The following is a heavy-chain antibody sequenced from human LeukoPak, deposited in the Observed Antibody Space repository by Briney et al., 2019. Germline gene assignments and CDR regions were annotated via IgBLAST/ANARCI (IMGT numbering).Heavy chain of an antibody. CDR3: ARLSGYSSGHYYSDY. J-gene: IGHJ4*02. CDR2: IYYRGST. CDR1: GGSISSDY. D-gene: IGHD3-22*01. V-gene: IGHV4-59*01. Sequence: PSETLSLTCTVSGGSISSDYWSWIRQPPGKGLEWIGYIYYRGSTNYNPSLKSRVTISVDTSKNQFSLKLSTVTAADTAVYYCARLSGYSSGHYYSDYWGQGTLVTVSS.